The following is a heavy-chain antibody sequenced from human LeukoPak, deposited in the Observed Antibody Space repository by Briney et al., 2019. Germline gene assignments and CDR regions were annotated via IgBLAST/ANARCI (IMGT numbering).Heavy chain of an antibody. D-gene: IGHD5-12*01. J-gene: IGHJ5*02. CDR3: ARDEYRGYEA. CDR2: IYTGGST. Sequence: GGSLRLSCAASGFTVDSNYMTWVRQAPGRGLEWVSIIYTGGSTYYADSVRGRFSISRDNSKNTLYLQMNSLGADDTAVYYCARDEYRGYEAWGQGTLVTVSS. V-gene: IGHV3-66*01. CDR1: GFTVDSNY.